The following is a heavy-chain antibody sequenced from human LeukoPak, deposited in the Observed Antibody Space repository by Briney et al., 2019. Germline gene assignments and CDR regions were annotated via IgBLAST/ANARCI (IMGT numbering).Heavy chain of an antibody. CDR3: ARGRYTMAPGY. CDR2: ISTYNGNT. D-gene: IGHD3-16*02. J-gene: IGHJ4*02. V-gene: IGHV1-18*01. Sequence: GASVKVSCKTSGYSFIKNGINWVRQAPGQGLEWMGWISTYNGNTEFAQNLQGRVTLTTDTSTSTAYMELRSLRSDDTAVYYCARGRYTMAPGYWGQGTLVIVS. CDR1: GYSFIKNG.